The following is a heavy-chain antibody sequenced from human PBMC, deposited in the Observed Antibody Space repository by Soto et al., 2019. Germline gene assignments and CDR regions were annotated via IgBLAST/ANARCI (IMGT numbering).Heavy chain of an antibody. J-gene: IGHJ4*02. Sequence: GGSLRLCCAASGFMFSSYDMPWVPHATAKGLECVSAFGTPRHTSYPGSVQGRFTTSRENANNSLYLQMNSLRAGPTAVIPTIFRLVTRFDYWGQGTLVTVSS. CDR2: FGTPRHT. CDR3: IFRLVTRFDY. V-gene: IGHV3-13*01. D-gene: IGHD3-9*01. CDR1: GFMFSSYD.